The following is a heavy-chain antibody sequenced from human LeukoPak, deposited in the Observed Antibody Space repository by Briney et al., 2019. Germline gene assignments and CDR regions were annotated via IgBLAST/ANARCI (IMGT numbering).Heavy chain of an antibody. J-gene: IGHJ6*02. CDR2: ISGSGGST. CDR1: GFTFSSYA. D-gene: IGHD3-10*01. V-gene: IGHV3-23*01. CDR3: AKPMLRGLFTPFNYYGMDA. Sequence: GGSLRLSCAASGFTFSSYALSWVRQAPRKGLEWVSIISGSGGSTDYADSVKGRFTISRDNSKNTLYLQLNSLRAEDTALYYCAKPMLRGLFTPFNYYGMDAWGQGTTVTVSS.